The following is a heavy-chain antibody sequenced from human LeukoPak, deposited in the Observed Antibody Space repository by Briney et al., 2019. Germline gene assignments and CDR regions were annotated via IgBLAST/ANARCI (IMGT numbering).Heavy chain of an antibody. J-gene: IGHJ6*02. Sequence: SETLSLTCTVSGGSISSSSYYWGWIRQPPGKGLEWIGSIYYSGSTYYNPSLKSRVTISVDTSKNQFSLKLSSVTAADTAVYYCARAGDCSSTSCYINYYYGMDVWGQGTTVTVSS. CDR2: IYYSGST. CDR3: ARAGDCSSTSCYINYYYGMDV. D-gene: IGHD2-2*02. V-gene: IGHV4-39*07. CDR1: GGSISSSSYY.